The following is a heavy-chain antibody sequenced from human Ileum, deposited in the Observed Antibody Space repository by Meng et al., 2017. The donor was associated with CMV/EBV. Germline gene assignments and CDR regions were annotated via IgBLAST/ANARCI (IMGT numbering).Heavy chain of an antibody. CDR1: GFTFSNAW. CDR3: KGEVSVWEYYYYYGMDV. D-gene: IGHD3-16*02. Sequence: GESLKISCAASGFTFSNAWMSWVRQAPGKGLEWVGRIKSKTAGGTTDYAAPVKGRFTISRDDSKNTLYLQMNSLKTEDTAVYYCKGEVSVWEYYYYYGMDVWGQGTTVTVSS. CDR2: IKSKTAGGTT. V-gene: IGHV3-15*01. J-gene: IGHJ6*02.